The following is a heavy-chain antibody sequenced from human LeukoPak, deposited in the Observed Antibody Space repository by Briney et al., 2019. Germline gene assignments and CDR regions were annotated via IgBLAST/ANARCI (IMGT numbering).Heavy chain of an antibody. D-gene: IGHD2-15*01. J-gene: IGHJ5*02. CDR3: ARERYCSGGSCKYNWFDP. CDR1: GYTFTSYG. Sequence: ASVKVSCKASGYTFTSYGISWVRQAPGQGLEWMGWISAYNGNTNYAQKLQGRVTMTTDTSTSTAYMELRSLRSDDTAVYYCARERYCSGGSCKYNWFDPWGQGTLVTVSS. CDR2: ISAYNGNT. V-gene: IGHV1-18*01.